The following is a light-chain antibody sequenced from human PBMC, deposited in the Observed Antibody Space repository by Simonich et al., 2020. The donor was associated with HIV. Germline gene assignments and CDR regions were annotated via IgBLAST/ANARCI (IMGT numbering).Light chain of an antibody. V-gene: IGLV2-23*02. J-gene: IGLJ3*02. CDR2: DVN. Sequence: QSALTQPASVSGSPGQSITISCTGTSNDVGTYTYVSWYQQHPGKAPKLMIYDVNKRPSGISNRFSGSKSANTASLTISGLQAEDEADYYCCSYAGSSTWVFGGGTKLTVL. CDR3: CSYAGSSTWV. CDR1: SNDVGTYTY.